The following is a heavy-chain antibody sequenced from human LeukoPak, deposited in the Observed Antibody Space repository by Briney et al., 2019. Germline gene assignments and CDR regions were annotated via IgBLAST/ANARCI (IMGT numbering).Heavy chain of an antibody. V-gene: IGHV3-48*01. CDR2: IDSSSTTI. J-gene: IGHJ3*02. CDR1: GFTFSTYD. CDR3: ARQWLFAFDI. Sequence: AGGSRRLSCAASGFTFSTYDMNWVRQAPGKGLEWLSYIDSSSTTIYYADSVKGRFTVSRDNAKNSLYLQMNSLRAEDTAVYYCARQWLFAFDIWGQGTVVTVSS. D-gene: IGHD6-19*01.